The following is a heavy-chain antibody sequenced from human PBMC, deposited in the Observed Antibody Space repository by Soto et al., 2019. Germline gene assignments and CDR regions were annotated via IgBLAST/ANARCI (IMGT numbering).Heavy chain of an antibody. V-gene: IGHV3-48*03. D-gene: IGHD1-1*01. Sequence: EVQLVESGGGLVQPGGSLRLSCAASGFTFSSYEMNWVRQAPGKGLEWVSYISSSGSTIYYADSVKGRFTISRDNAKNSLYLQMNSLRAEDTAVYYCARDSPPGTYPEDYYYGMDVCGQGTTVTVSS. CDR3: ARDSPPGTYPEDYYYGMDV. CDR2: ISSSGSTI. CDR1: GFTFSSYE. J-gene: IGHJ6*02.